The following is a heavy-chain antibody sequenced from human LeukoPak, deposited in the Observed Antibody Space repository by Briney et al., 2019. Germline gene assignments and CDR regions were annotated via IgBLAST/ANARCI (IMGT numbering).Heavy chain of an antibody. J-gene: IGHJ4*02. CDR3: ANLASPRGDYNGY. V-gene: IGHV3-30*02. D-gene: IGHD2-8*01. CDR2: IRYDGSKK. Sequence: GGSLRLSCAASGFTFSSYGMHWVRQAPGRGLEWVAFIRYDGSKKYYADSVKGRFTISRDNSKNTLYLQMNSLRVEDTAVYYCANLASPRGDYNGYWGQGTLVTVSS. CDR1: GFTFSSYG.